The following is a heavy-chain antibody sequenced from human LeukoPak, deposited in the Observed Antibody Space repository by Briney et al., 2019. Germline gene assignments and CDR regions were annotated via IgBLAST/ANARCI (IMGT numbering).Heavy chain of an antibody. CDR1: GYTFTGYY. D-gene: IGHD6-19*01. CDR2: INPNSGGT. Sequence: ASVKVSCKASGYTFTGYYMHWVRQAPGQGLEWMGWINPNSGGTNYAQKFQGRVTMTRDTSISTAYMELSRLTSDDTAVYYCARPLAVAGTVLDWYFDLWGRGTLVSVSS. CDR3: ARPLAVAGTVLDWYFDL. V-gene: IGHV1-2*02. J-gene: IGHJ2*01.